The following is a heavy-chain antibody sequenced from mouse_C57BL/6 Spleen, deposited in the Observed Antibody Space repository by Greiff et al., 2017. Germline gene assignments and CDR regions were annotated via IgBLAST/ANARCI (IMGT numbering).Heavy chain of an antibody. V-gene: IGHV1-82*01. J-gene: IGHJ2*01. D-gene: IGHD3-2*02. CDR1: GYAFSSSW. CDR2: IYPGDGDT. Sequence: QVQLQQSGPELVKPGASVKISCKASGYAFSSSWMNWVKQRPGKGLEWIGRIYPGDGDTNYNGKFKGKATLTADKSSSTAYMQLSSLTSEDSAVYFCAYSSGYVDFDYWGQGTTLTVSS. CDR3: AYSSGYVDFDY.